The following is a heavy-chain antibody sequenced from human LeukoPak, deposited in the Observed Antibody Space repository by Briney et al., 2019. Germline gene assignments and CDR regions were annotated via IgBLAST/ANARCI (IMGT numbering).Heavy chain of an antibody. CDR1: GGTFSSYA. V-gene: IGHV1-69*13. D-gene: IGHD6-25*01. Sequence: SVKVSCKASGGTFSSYAISWVRQAPGQGLEWMGGIIPIFGTANYAQKFQGRVTITADESTSTAYMELSSLRSEDTAVYYCASTPYSSGPFGSWGQGTLVTVSS. CDR3: ASTPYSSGPFGS. CDR2: IIPIFGTA. J-gene: IGHJ4*02.